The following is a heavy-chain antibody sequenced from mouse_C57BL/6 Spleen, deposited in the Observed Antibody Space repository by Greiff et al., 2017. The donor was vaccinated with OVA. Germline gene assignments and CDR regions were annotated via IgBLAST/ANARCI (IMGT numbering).Heavy chain of an antibody. Sequence: EVQLQESGGGLVKPGGSLKLSCAASGFTFSDYGMHWVRQAPEKGLEWVAYISSGSSTIYYADTVKGRFTISRDNAKNTLFLQMTSLRSEDTAMYYCARRDGNSWFAYWGQGTLVTVSA. CDR3: ARRDGNSWFAY. D-gene: IGHD2-1*01. V-gene: IGHV5-17*01. CDR2: ISSGSSTI. CDR1: GFTFSDYG. J-gene: IGHJ3*01.